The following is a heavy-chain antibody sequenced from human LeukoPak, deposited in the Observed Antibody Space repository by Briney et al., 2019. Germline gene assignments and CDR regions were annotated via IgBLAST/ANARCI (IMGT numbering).Heavy chain of an antibody. V-gene: IGHV3-30*02. CDR3: ANYSILEWLTSNCIDP. D-gene: IGHD3-3*01. Sequence: GGSLRLSCAASGFTFSSYYMHWLRQAPGKGLEWVAFIRYDGSNKYYADSVKGRFTISRDNLKNTLYLQMNSLRAEDTAVYYCANYSILEWLTSNCIDPWGQGTLVTVSS. CDR1: GFTFSSYY. CDR2: IRYDGSNK. J-gene: IGHJ5*02.